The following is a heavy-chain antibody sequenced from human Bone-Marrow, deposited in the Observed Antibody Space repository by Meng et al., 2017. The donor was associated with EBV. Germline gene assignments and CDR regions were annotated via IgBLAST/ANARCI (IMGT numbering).Heavy chain of an antibody. CDR3: AAGFRELVRSRDY. CDR2: IFYGGST. J-gene: IGHJ4*02. D-gene: IGHD3-10*01. CDR1: GGSIRSSTW. Sequence: VPLEECGPRLGKPSGTRSLTCVVSGGSIRSSTWWSWVRQSPGKGLEWIGEIFYGGSTNYNPSLESRVTISVDKSKNQFSLTLSSVTAADTAVYYCAAGFRELVRSRDYWGQGTLVTVSS. V-gene: IGHV4-4*02.